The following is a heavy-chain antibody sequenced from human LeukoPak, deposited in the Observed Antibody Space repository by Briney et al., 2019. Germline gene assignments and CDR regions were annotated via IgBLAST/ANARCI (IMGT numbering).Heavy chain of an antibody. V-gene: IGHV3-21*01. Sequence: AGGSLRLSCAASGFTFSRYNMNWVRQAPEKGLEWVSSISSSSSYIYYADSVKGRFTISRDNAKNSLYLQMNSLRAEDTAVYYCARGLDNYGSGSSGWGQGTLVTVSS. J-gene: IGHJ4*02. CDR3: ARGLDNYGSGSSG. CDR2: ISSSSSYI. D-gene: IGHD3-10*01. CDR1: GFTFSRYN.